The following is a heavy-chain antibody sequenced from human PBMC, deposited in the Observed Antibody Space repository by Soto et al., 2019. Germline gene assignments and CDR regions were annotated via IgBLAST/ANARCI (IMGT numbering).Heavy chain of an antibody. CDR1: GGSISSYY. CDR3: VRSFFYDNTAYHSSDAFDI. CDR2: VFTSGNT. Sequence: SETLSLTCTVSGGSISSYYWSWIRQPAGKGLEWIGRVFTSGNTNDNPSLQSRVTVSVDTSKNQFSLKLSSVTAADTAVYYCVRSFFYDNTAYHSSDAFDIWGQGTMVTVSS. D-gene: IGHD3-22*01. J-gene: IGHJ3*02. V-gene: IGHV4-4*07.